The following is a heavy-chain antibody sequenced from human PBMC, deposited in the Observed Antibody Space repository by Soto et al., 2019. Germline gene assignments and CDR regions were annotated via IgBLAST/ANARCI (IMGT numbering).Heavy chain of an antibody. V-gene: IGHV1-18*01. D-gene: IGHD5-12*01. CDR2: ISAYNGNT. Sequence: ASVKVSCKASGYTFTSYGISWVRQAPGQGLEWMGWISAYNGNTNYAQKLQGRVTMTTDTSTSTAYMELRSLRSDGTAVYYCARGYSGYDFKDLNFDYWGQGTLVTVSS. CDR3: ARGYSGYDFKDLNFDY. CDR1: GYTFTSYG. J-gene: IGHJ4*02.